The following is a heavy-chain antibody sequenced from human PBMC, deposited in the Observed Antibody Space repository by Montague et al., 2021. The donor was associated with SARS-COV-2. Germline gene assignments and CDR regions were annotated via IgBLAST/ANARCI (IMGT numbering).Heavy chain of an antibody. Sequence: SETLSLTCAVSGGSFNGYYWGWIRQPPGKGLEWVGEFNHRGSPTYNPSLKSRVTISADTSKNQFSLRLTSVTAADTATYFCARGKEDFFMTVVVVTAASYYFDSWGQGTLVTVSS. V-gene: IGHV4-34*01. D-gene: IGHD3-22*01. CDR3: ARGKEDFFMTVVVVTAASYYFDS. J-gene: IGHJ4*02. CDR1: GGSFNGYY. CDR2: FNHRGSP.